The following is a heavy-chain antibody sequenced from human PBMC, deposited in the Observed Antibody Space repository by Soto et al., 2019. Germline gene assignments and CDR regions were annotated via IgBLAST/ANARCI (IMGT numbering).Heavy chain of an antibody. CDR1: SGSLSGYY. CDR3: ARAPKVSGSAQTRPDF. Sequence: PSETLSLTCSLYSGSLSGYYWSWIRQPPGKGLEWIGEISPRGTTNYSPSLKSRVSISVDTSKNQLSLNLTSLTAPDAAVYYCARAPKVSGSAQTRPDFWGQGSLVT. J-gene: IGHJ4*02. CDR2: ISPRGTT. V-gene: IGHV4-34*01. D-gene: IGHD6-6*01.